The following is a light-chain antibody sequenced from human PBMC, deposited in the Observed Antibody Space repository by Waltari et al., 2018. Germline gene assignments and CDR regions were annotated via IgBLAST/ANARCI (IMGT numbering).Light chain of an antibody. J-gene: IGLJ1*01. CDR1: MLPTKY. CDR3: YSTTDNNLGV. V-gene: IGLV3-27*01. Sequence: SSELTQPSSVSVSPGQTARITCPGDMLPTKYTRWFQQKPGQAPVLVLYQDSARPSGIPERFSGSSSGTTVTLTISGAQVEDEADYYCYSTTDNNLGVFGPGTRVTVL. CDR2: QDS.